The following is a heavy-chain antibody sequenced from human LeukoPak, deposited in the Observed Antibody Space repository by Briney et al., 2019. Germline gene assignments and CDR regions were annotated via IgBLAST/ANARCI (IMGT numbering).Heavy chain of an antibody. CDR1: GFTFSSYW. J-gene: IGHJ4*02. Sequence: GGSLRLSCAASGFTFSSYWMNWARQAPGKGLEWVAVAYGDGSDKYYADSVKGRFTISKDLSQNTLYMQMNSLRAEDTAMYYCATGSGHYYDHWGQGTLVTVSS. CDR3: ATGSGHYYDH. CDR2: AYGDGSDK. D-gene: IGHD3-22*01. V-gene: IGHV3-33*08.